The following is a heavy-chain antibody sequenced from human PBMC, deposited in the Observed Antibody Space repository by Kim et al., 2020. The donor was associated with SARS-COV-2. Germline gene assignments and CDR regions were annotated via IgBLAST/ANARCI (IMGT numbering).Heavy chain of an antibody. CDR2: ISSSSSYT. CDR1: GFTFSDYY. J-gene: IGHJ5*02. V-gene: IGHV3-11*06. Sequence: GGSLRLSCAASGFTFSDYYMSWIRQAPGKGLEWVSYISSSSSYTNYADSVKGRFTISRDNAKNSLYLQMNSLRAEDTAVYHCARDLGLLWFGELLPNNWFDPWGQGTLVTVSS. D-gene: IGHD3-10*01. CDR3: ARDLGLLWFGELLPNNWFDP.